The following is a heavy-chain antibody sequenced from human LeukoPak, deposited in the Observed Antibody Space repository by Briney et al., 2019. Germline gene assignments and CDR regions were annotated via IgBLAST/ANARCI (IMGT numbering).Heavy chain of an antibody. CDR3: ARDKAPYCSGGSCYFGWFDP. V-gene: IGHV3-74*01. CDR2: INSDGINT. CDR1: GFTFSNYW. Sequence: GGSLRLSCAASGFTFSNYWMHWVRQAPGKGLVWVSRINSDGINTSYADSVKGRFTISRDNAKNTLYLQMNSLRAEDTAVYYCARDKAPYCSGGSCYFGWFDPWGQGTLVTVSS. J-gene: IGHJ5*02. D-gene: IGHD2-15*01.